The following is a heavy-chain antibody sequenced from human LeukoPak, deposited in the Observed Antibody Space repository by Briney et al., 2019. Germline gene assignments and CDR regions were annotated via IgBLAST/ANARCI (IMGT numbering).Heavy chain of an antibody. D-gene: IGHD3-3*01. CDR1: GGSISSYY. V-gene: IGHV4-59*01. CDR3: ARDHQGDFWSGDTNWFDP. J-gene: IGHJ5*02. Sequence: PSETLSLTCTVSGGSISSYYWSWIRQPPGRGLEWIGYIYYSGSTNYNPSLKSRVTISVDTSKNQFSLKLSSVTAADTAVYYCARDHQGDFWSGDTNWFDPWGQGTLVTVSS. CDR2: IYYSGST.